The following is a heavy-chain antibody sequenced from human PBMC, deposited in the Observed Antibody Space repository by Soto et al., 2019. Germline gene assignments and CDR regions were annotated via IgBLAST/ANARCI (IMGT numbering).Heavy chain of an antibody. J-gene: IGHJ4*02. Sequence: QVHLVQSGAEVKKPGASVKVSCKGSGYTFASYGITWVRQAPGQGLEWMGWISAHNGNTNYAQKLQGRVTVSRDTSTSTAYMELRSLRSDDTAVYYCARGRYGDYWGQGALVTVSS. D-gene: IGHD1-1*01. CDR3: ARGRYGDY. CDR2: ISAHNGNT. CDR1: GYTFASYG. V-gene: IGHV1-18*01.